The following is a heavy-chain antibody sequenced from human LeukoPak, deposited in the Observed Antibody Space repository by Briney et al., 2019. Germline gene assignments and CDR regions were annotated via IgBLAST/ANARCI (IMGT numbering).Heavy chain of an antibody. CDR3: AKSARYSNYVSCSDY. Sequence: GGSLRLSCAASGFTFGSYAMSWVRQAPGKGLEWVSAISGSGGSTYYADSVKGRFTISRDNSKNTLYLQMNSLRAEDTAVYYCAKSARYSNYVSCSDYWGQGTLVTVSS. CDR2: ISGSGGST. D-gene: IGHD4-11*01. V-gene: IGHV3-23*01. J-gene: IGHJ4*02. CDR1: GFTFGSYA.